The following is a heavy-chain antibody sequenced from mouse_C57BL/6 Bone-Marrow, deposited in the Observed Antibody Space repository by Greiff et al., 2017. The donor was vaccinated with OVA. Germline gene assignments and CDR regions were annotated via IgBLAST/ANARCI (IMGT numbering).Heavy chain of an antibody. CDR2: INPNNGGT. CDR1: GYTFTDYY. D-gene: IGHD2-5*01. Sequence: VQLQQSGPELVKPGASVKISCKASGYTFTDYYMNWVKQSHGKSLEWIGDINPNNGGTSYNQKFKGKATLTVDKSSSTAYMELRSLTSEDSAVYYCAHSNYVDYWGQGTTLTVSS. V-gene: IGHV1-26*01. J-gene: IGHJ2*01. CDR3: AHSNYVDY.